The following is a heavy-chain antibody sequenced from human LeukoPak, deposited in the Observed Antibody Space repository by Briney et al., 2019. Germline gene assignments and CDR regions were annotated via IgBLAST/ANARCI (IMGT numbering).Heavy chain of an antibody. CDR2: ISSSSRYI. V-gene: IGHV3-21*04. J-gene: IGHJ6*03. D-gene: IGHD3-16*01. CDR3: AKGGGGRLIYYYYMEV. CDR1: GFTFSSYS. Sequence: GGSLRLSCAASGFTFSSYSMNWVRQAPGKWLEWVSSISSSSRYIFYADSVTGRFTISRDNAKNSLYLQMNRIRAEDMALYNCAKGGGGRLIYYYYMEVWGKGTTVTVSS.